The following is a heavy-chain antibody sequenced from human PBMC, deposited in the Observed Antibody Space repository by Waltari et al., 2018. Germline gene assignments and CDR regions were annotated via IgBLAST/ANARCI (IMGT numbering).Heavy chain of an antibody. J-gene: IGHJ4*02. Sequence: EVQLVESGGGLVKPGGSLRLSCAASGLTFSSYSRYWVRRAQGKGPGWVSAISRDSSSTYYADSVKGRFTISRDNAKKYLYLQMNSLRAEDTAFYYCAKCSVVAMDGYIDYWGQGTLVTVSS. CDR2: ISRDSSST. CDR1: GLTFSSYS. CDR3: AKCSVVAMDGYIDY. V-gene: IGHV3-21*04. D-gene: IGHD2-21*01.